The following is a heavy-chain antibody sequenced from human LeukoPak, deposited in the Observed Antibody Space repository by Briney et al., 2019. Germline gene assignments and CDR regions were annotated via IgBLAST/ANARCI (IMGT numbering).Heavy chain of an antibody. D-gene: IGHD3-22*01. CDR2: INYSGST. CDR3: ARYDRRGYYFDY. CDR1: GGSISSSTYY. V-gene: IGHV4-39*07. J-gene: IGHJ4*02. Sequence: PSETLSLTCTVSGGSISSSTYYWGWIRQPPGKGLEWIGTINYSGSTYYNPSLKSRVTISVDTSKNQFSLKLSSVTAADTAVYYCARYDRRGYYFDYWGQGTLVTVSS.